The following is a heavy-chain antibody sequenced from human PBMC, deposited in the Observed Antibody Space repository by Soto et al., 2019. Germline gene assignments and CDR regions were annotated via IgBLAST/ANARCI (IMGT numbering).Heavy chain of an antibody. Sequence: VWSLRLSCAASGFSFGSYALSWVRQAPGKGLEWVSTISGSDGKTFYADAVKGRFSISRDTSQNTLYLQMNSLRADDTAIYYCARWSYLDYWGQGTRVTVSS. D-gene: IGHD3-3*01. CDR1: GFSFGSYA. CDR2: ISGSDGKT. V-gene: IGHV3-23*01. J-gene: IGHJ4*02. CDR3: ARWSYLDY.